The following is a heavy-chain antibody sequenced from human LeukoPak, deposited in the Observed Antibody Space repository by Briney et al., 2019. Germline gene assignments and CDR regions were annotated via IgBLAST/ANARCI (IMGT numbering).Heavy chain of an antibody. CDR3: ARHWWDYPRSFGFDY. CDR2: IYYSGST. D-gene: IGHD3-9*01. Sequence: SETLSLTCTVSGGSISSYYWSWIRQPPGKERDGIGYIYYSGSTNYNPSLKRRVTISVDPSKNQFSLKLSSVTAEDTAVYYCARHWWDYPRSFGFDYWGQGTLVTVSS. CDR1: GGSISSYY. J-gene: IGHJ4*02. V-gene: IGHV4-59*08.